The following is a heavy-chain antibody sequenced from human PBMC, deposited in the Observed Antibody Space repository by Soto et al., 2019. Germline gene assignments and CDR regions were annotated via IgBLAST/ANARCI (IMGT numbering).Heavy chain of an antibody. Sequence: SETLSLTCAVSGGSISSGGYSWSWIRQPPGKGLEWIGYIYHSGSTYYNPSLKSRVTISVDRSKNQFSLKLSSVTAADTAVYYCARLQSATSYGMDVWGQVTTVTVSS. CDR3: ARLQSATSYGMDV. J-gene: IGHJ6*02. V-gene: IGHV4-30-2*01. CDR1: GGSISSGGYS. CDR2: IYHSGST. D-gene: IGHD2-2*01.